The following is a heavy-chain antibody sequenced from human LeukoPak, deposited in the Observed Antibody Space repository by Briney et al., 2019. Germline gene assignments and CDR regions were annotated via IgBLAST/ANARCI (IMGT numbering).Heavy chain of an antibody. V-gene: IGHV3-21*01. CDR1: GFTFSSYA. CDR3: ARDYSGYDLWYYYYGMDV. J-gene: IGHJ6*02. D-gene: IGHD5-12*01. Sequence: GASLRLSCAASGFTFSSYAMSWARQAPGKGLEWVSTVSSSGGNTYYADSVKGRFTISRDNAKNSLYLQMNSLRAEDTAVYYCARDYSGYDLWYYYYGMDVWGQGTTVTVSS. CDR2: VSSSGGNT.